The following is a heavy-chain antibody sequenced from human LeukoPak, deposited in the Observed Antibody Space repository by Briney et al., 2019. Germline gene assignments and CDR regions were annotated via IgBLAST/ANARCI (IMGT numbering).Heavy chain of an antibody. J-gene: IGHJ4*02. CDR3: AKSTRDGYNLWFDY. Sequence: SGGSLRLSCAASGLTFSNYAMSWVRQAPGKGLEWVSAISGSGGSTYYADSVKGRFTISRDNSKHTLFLQMNSLRGEDTAIYYCAKSTRDGYNLWFDYWGQGTLVSVSS. D-gene: IGHD5-24*01. V-gene: IGHV3-23*01. CDR2: ISGSGGST. CDR1: GLTFSNYA.